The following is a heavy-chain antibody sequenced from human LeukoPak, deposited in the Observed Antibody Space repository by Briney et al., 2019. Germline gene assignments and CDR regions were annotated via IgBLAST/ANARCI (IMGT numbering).Heavy chain of an antibody. D-gene: IGHD3-22*01. V-gene: IGHV3-48*03. Sequence: QPGGSLRLSCAASGFTFSDYDMNWVRQAPGKGLEWVSYISSSGRGGSVIYYADSVKGRFTISRDNAKNSLYLQLNSLRAEDTAVYYCAKDYRGYYDSSAWDYWGQGTLVTVSS. CDR1: GFTFSDYD. CDR3: AKDYRGYYDSSAWDY. J-gene: IGHJ4*02. CDR2: ISSSGRGGSVI.